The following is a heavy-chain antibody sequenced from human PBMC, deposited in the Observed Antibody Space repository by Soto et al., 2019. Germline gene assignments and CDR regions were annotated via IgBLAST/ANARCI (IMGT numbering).Heavy chain of an antibody. Sequence: QVQLQQWGAGLLKPSETLSLTCAVYGGSVSGANYYWSWIRQPPGKGLEWIGEMSHSGGTHFNPSLKRRVTISVDTSTNQFSLKMSSVSAADTALYYCARVARGTATTVVEAFDIWGPGTMVTVSS. D-gene: IGHD1-1*01. CDR3: ARVARGTATTVVEAFDI. CDR2: MSHSGGT. J-gene: IGHJ3*02. V-gene: IGHV4-34*01. CDR1: GGSVSGANYY.